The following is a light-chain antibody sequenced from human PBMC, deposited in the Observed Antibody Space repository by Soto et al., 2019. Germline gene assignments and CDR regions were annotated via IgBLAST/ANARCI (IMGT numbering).Light chain of an antibody. J-gene: IGKJ3*01. CDR2: AAS. V-gene: IGKV1-9*01. Sequence: DIQLTQSPSFLSASVGDRVTITCRASQGISSYLAWYQQKPGKAPKLLIYAASTLQSGVPSRFSGSGSGPEFTLTISSLQPEDFATYYCQQLNSYPPTVGPGTKVAIK. CDR3: QQLNSYPPT. CDR1: QGISSY.